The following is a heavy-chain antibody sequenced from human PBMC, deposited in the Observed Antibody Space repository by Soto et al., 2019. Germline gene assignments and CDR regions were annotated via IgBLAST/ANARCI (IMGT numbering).Heavy chain of an antibody. J-gene: IGHJ6*02. V-gene: IGHV1-8*01. D-gene: IGHD3-3*01. CDR3: AAADRLRFLYYYYGMDV. CDR2: MNPNSGNT. Sequence: ASVKVSCKASGYTFTSYDINWVRQATGQGLEWMGWMNPNSGNTGYAQKFQGRVTITRDMSTSTAYMELSSLRSEDTAVYYCAAADRLRFLYYYYGMDVWGQGTTVTVSS. CDR1: GYTFTSYD.